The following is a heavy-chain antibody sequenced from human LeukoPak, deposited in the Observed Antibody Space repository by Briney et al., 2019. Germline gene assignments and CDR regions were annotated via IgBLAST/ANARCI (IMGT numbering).Heavy chain of an antibody. J-gene: IGHJ4*02. Sequence: GGSLRLSCAASGFTFSAYGIHWVRQAPGKGLEWVAIIWYDGSNKYYADSVRGRFTISRDNSKNTLFLGMNSLRAEDSAVYYCARAIYNSDRTDFDYWGQGTLVTVSS. V-gene: IGHV3-33*01. D-gene: IGHD2/OR15-2a*01. CDR3: ARAIYNSDRTDFDY. CDR1: GFTFSAYG. CDR2: IWYDGSNK.